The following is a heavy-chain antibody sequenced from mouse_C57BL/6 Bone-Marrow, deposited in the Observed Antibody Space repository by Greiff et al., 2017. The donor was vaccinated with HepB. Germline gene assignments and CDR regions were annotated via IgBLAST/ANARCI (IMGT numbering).Heavy chain of an antibody. V-gene: IGHV5-16*01. J-gene: IGHJ4*01. CDR2: INYDGSST. CDR3: AREGGRYAMDY. Sequence: EVNVVESEGGLVQPGSSMKLSCTASGFTFSDYYMAWVRQVPEKGLEWVANINYDGSSTYYLDSLKSRFIISRDNAKNILYLQMSSLKSEDTATYYCAREGGRYAMDYWGQGTSVTVSS. CDR1: GFTFSDYY.